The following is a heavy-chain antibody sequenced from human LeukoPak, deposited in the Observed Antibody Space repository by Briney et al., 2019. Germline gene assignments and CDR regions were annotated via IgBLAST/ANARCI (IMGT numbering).Heavy chain of an antibody. CDR1: GFTFSSYS. D-gene: IGHD2-21*02. Sequence: GGSLRLSCAASGFTFSSYSMNWVRQAPGKGLEWVSSISSSSSYIYYADSVKGRFTISRDNAKNSLYLQMNSLRAEDTAVYYCARDLICGGDCYSGSRAFDIWGQGTMVTVSS. V-gene: IGHV3-21*01. J-gene: IGHJ3*02. CDR3: ARDLICGGDCYSGSRAFDI. CDR2: ISSSSSYI.